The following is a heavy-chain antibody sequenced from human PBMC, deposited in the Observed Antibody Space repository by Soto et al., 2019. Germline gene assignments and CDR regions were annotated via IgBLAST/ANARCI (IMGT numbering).Heavy chain of an antibody. D-gene: IGHD6-13*01. CDR1: VGSFSSFF. CDR3: ARERRVVGGYSSSWYDYFDS. J-gene: IGHJ4*02. CDR2: INQSGST. Sequence: ETLYLTCSVYVGSFSSFFGSWIRQPPGKGLEWIGEINQSGSTNYNPSLESRVTISLDTSKKEFSLKLSSVTAADTAVYYCARERRVVGGYSSSWYDYFDSWGQGTLVTVSS. V-gene: IGHV4-34*01.